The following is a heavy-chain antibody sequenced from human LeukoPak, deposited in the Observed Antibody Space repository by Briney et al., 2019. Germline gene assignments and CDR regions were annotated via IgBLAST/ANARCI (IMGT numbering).Heavy chain of an antibody. CDR1: GFTFSSYD. CDR3: ARDAFFNVNAFDI. CDR2: VGTAGDT. J-gene: IGHJ3*02. D-gene: IGHD3-3*02. Sequence: GGSLRLSCAASGFTFSSYDMHWVRQATGKGLEWVSAVGTAGDTYYPDSVKGRFTISRDNARNSLHLQMNSLRAEDTAVYYCARDAFFNVNAFDIWGLGTLVTVSS. V-gene: IGHV3-13*01.